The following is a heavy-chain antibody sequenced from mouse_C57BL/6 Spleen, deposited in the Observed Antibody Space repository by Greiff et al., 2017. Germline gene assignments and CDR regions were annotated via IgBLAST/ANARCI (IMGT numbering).Heavy chain of an antibody. D-gene: IGHD2-5*01. CDR2: IHPNSGST. J-gene: IGHJ3*01. CDR1: GYTFISYW. V-gene: IGHV1-64*01. CDR3: ARSIYYSNYPAWFAY. Sequence: QVQLKQPGAELVKPGASVKLSCKASGYTFISYWMHWVKQRPGQGLEWIGMIHPNSGSTNYNEKFKSKATLTVDKSSSTAYMQLSSLTSEDSAVYYCARSIYYSNYPAWFAYWGQGTLVTVSA.